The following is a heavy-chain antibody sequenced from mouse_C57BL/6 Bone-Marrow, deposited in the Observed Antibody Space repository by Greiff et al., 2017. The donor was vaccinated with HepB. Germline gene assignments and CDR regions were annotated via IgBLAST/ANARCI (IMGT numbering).Heavy chain of an antibody. CDR3: ARCDYGNYGWFAY. D-gene: IGHD2-1*01. CDR2: IYPGSGNT. J-gene: IGHJ3*01. V-gene: IGHV1-76*01. CDR1: GYTFTDYY. Sequence: QVQLQQSGAELVRPGASVKLSCKASGYTFTDYYINWVKQRPGQGLEWIARIYPGSGNTYYNEKFKGKATLTAEKSSSTAYMQLSSLTSEDSAVYFCARCDYGNYGWFAYWGQGTLVTVSA.